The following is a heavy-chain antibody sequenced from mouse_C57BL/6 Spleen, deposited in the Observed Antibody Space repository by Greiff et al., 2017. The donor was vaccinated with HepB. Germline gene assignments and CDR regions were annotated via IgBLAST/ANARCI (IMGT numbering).Heavy chain of an antibody. D-gene: IGHD1-1*01. Sequence: VQVVESGPGLVQPSQCLSITCTVSGFSFTSYGVHWVRQSPGKGLEWLGVIWSGGSTDYNAAFMSRLSITKDNSKSQVFFKMNSLQADDTAIYYCAKKDYGSSYYAMDYWGQGTSVTVSS. CDR2: IWSGGST. CDR1: GFSFTSYG. V-gene: IGHV2-5*01. J-gene: IGHJ4*01. CDR3: AKKDYGSSYYAMDY.